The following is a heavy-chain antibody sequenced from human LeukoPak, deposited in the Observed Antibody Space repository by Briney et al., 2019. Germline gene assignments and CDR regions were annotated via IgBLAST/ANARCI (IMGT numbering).Heavy chain of an antibody. CDR3: ANDGTRTLDAFDI. Sequence: GRSLRLSCAASGFTFSSYGMHWVRQAPGKGLEWVAVISYDGSNKYYADSVKGRFTISRDNSKNTLYLQMNSLRAEDTAVYYCANDGTRTLDAFDIWGQGTMVTVSS. V-gene: IGHV3-30*18. CDR2: ISYDGSNK. J-gene: IGHJ3*02. CDR1: GFTFSSYG. D-gene: IGHD1-14*01.